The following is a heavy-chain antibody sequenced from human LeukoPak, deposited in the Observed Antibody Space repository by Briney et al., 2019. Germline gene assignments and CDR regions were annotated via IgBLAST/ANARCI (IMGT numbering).Heavy chain of an antibody. J-gene: IGHJ4*02. CDR2: IYYSGST. V-gene: IGHV4-39*07. Sequence: NPSETLSLTCTVSGGSISSSSYYWGWIRQPPGKGLEWIGSIYYSGSTYYSPSLKSRVTISVDTSKNQFSLKLSSVTAADTAVYYCASTDTAMYRRLDYWGQGTLVTVSS. D-gene: IGHD5-18*01. CDR3: ASTDTAMYRRLDY. CDR1: GGSISSSSYY.